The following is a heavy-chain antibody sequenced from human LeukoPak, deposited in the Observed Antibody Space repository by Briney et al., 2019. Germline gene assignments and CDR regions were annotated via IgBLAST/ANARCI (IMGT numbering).Heavy chain of an antibody. J-gene: IGHJ6*02. Sequence: ASVKVSCKASGYTFTSYYMHWVRQAPGQGLEWMGMINPGGGSTSYAQRFQGRVTMTRDTSTSTAYMELSSLRSEDTAVYYCACGSCDSRSRHYPSYYYGMDVWGQGTTVTAS. CDR2: INPGGGST. D-gene: IGHD3-3*01. V-gene: IGHV1-46*01. CDR3: ACGSCDSRSRHYPSYYYGMDV. CDR1: GYTFTSYY.